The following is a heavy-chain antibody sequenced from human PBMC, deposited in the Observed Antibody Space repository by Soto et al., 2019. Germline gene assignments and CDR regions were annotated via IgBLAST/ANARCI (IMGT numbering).Heavy chain of an antibody. CDR1: GGAIDSSNW. CDR3: ARGRRTGQTTRVFFDP. J-gene: IGHJ5*02. CDR2: IHHIGTT. V-gene: IGHV4-4*02. Sequence: PSETLSLTCTVSGGAIDSSNWWTWVRQFPGKGLQWVGEIHHIGTTNYNPSLQSRVHISIDKAKKQFSVELLSLTAADTAIYYCARGRRTGQTTRVFFDPWGPGRLLTVSS.